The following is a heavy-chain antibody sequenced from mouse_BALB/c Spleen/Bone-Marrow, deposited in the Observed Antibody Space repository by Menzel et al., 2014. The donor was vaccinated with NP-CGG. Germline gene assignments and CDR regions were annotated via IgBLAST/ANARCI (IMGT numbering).Heavy chain of an antibody. V-gene: IGHV1-52*01. CDR1: GYTFTSYW. CDR3: ARSPDTYPSMDY. J-gene: IGHJ4*01. CDR2: IDPYDSET. Sequence: VQPQQSGAELVRPGASVKLSCKASGYTFTSYWMNWVKQRPEQGLEWIGRIDPYDSETHYNQNFRDKAILTVDKSSRIAFMQLSSLTSEDSAVYYCARSPDTYPSMDYWGQGTSVTVSS.